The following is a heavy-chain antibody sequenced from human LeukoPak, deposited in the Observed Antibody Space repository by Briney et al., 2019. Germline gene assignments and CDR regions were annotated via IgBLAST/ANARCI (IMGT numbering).Heavy chain of an antibody. CDR2: ISAYNGNT. V-gene: IGHV1-18*01. CDR1: GYTFTSYG. Sequence: ASVKVSCKASGYTFTSYGIGWVRQAPGQGLEWMGWISAYNGNTNYAQKLQGRVTMTTDTSTSTAYMELRSLRSDDTAVYYCATTYYYGSGSFYWWFDPWGQGTLVTVSS. CDR3: ATTYYYGSGSFYWWFDP. J-gene: IGHJ5*02. D-gene: IGHD3-10*01.